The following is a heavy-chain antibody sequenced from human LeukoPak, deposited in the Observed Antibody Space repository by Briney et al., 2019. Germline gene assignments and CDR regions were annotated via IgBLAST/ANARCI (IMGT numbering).Heavy chain of an antibody. D-gene: IGHD6-19*01. CDR2: IIPIFGTA. J-gene: IGHJ6*03. Sequence: SVKVSCKASGGTFSSYAISWVRQAPGQGLEWMGGIIPIFGTANYAQKFQGRVTITTDESTSTAYMELSSLRSEGTAVYYCARGPAVAGRTRYSYMDVWGKGTTVTVSS. V-gene: IGHV1-69*05. CDR3: ARGPAVAGRTRYSYMDV. CDR1: GGTFSSYA.